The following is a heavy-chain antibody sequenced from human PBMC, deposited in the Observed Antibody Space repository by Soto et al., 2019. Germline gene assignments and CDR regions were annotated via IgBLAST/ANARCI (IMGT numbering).Heavy chain of an antibody. J-gene: IGHJ4*02. V-gene: IGHV3-9*01. CDR2: ISWNSGSI. Sequence: EVQLVESGGGLVQPGRSLRLSCAASGFTFDDYAMHWVRQAPGKGLEWVSGISWNSGSIGYADSVKGRFTISRDNAKNSLYLQMNSLRAEDTALYYCAKDIGRFGDSFYYWGQGTLVTVCS. CDR3: AKDIGRFGDSFYY. D-gene: IGHD3-10*01. CDR1: GFTFDDYA.